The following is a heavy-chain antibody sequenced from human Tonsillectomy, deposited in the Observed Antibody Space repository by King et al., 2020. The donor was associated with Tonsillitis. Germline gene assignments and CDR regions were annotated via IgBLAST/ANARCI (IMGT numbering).Heavy chain of an antibody. CDR2: INRIGGSA. J-gene: IGHJ5*02. V-gene: IGHV3-20*04. CDR1: GFTFDEYG. Sequence: VQLVESGGGVVRPGGSLRLSCAASGFTFDEYGMSWVRQSPGKGLEWVSGINRIGGSAGYADSVKGRFTISSDNAKNSLYLEMNSLRAEDTAIYYCARHQGRGYNYGSSWFDPWGQGTLVAVSS. D-gene: IGHD5-18*01. CDR3: ARHQGRGYNYGSSWFDP.